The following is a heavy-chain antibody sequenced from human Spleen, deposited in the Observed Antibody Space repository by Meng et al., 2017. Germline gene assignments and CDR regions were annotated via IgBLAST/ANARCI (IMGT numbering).Heavy chain of an antibody. CDR1: GGSISSGEYY. Sequence: QVQLQESGPGLVKPSQTLSLTCTVTGGSISSGEYYWSWIRQPPGKGLEWIGYIYYSGSTHYNPSLKSRVTISVDTSKNQFSLKLTSVTAADTAVYYCLRGSGGSVWGQGTLVTVSS. D-gene: IGHD3-10*01. V-gene: IGHV4-30-4*01. CDR2: IYYSGST. CDR3: LRGSGGSV. J-gene: IGHJ4*02.